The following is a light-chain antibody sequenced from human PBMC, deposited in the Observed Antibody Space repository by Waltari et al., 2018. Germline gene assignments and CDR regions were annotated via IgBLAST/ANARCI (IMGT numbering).Light chain of an antibody. J-gene: IGLJ3*02. CDR3: AAWDDSLNGRV. V-gene: IGLV1-44*01. Sequence: QSVLTQPPSASGTPGQGVTISCSGSSSNIGSNTVSWYQQFPGTAPALLMHTDNRRPSGVPHRFSGSKSGTSASLAISGLQSEDEAHYFCAAWDDSLNGRVFGGGTKVTVL. CDR2: TDN. CDR1: SSNIGSNT.